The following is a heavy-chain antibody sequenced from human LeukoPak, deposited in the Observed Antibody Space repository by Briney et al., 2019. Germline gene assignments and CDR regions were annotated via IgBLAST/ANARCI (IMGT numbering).Heavy chain of an antibody. J-gene: IGHJ6*03. Sequence: SETLSLTCTVSGGSISSSSYYWGWIRQPPGKGLEWIGSIYYSGSTYYNPSLKSRVTISVDTSKNQFSLKLSSVTAADTAVYYCARDGDGVLYYYYMDVWGKGTTVTVSS. CDR1: GGSISSSSYY. V-gene: IGHV4-39*07. D-gene: IGHD4-17*01. CDR2: IYYSGST. CDR3: ARDGDGVLYYYYMDV.